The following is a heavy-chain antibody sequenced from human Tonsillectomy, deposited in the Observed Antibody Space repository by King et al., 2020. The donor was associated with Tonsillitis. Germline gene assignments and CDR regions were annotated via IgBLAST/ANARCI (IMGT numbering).Heavy chain of an antibody. J-gene: IGHJ3*02. CDR3: ARAPYSSGWYSQFDDAFDI. D-gene: IGHD6-19*01. Sequence: VQLVESGGGLVQPGGSLRLSCAASGFTFSSYWMHWVRQAPGKGLVWVSRINSDGSSTSYADSVKGRFTISRDNAKNTLYLQMNSLRAEETAVYYCARAPYSSGWYSQFDDAFDIWGQGTMVTVSS. CDR1: GFTFSSYW. V-gene: IGHV3-74*01. CDR2: INSDGSST.